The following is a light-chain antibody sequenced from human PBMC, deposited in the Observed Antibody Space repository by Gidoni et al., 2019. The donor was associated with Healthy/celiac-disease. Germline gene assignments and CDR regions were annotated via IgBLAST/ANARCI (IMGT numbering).Light chain of an antibody. CDR1: KLGDKY. J-gene: IGLJ2*01. V-gene: IGLV3-1*01. Sequence: SYELTQPPSVSVSPGQTASITCSGDKLGDKYACWYQQKPGQSPVLVIYQDSKRPSGIPERFSGYNSGNTATLTISGTQAMDEADYYCQAGDSSTARVVFGGGTKLTVL. CDR2: QDS. CDR3: QAGDSSTARVV.